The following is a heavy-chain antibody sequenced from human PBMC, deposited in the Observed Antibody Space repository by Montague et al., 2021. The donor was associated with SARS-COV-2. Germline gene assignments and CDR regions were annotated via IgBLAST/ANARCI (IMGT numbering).Heavy chain of an antibody. CDR2: IYTSGST. CDR3: ARDLNVYDYVWGSYRPYGMDV. J-gene: IGHJ6*02. V-gene: IGHV4-4*07. D-gene: IGHD3-16*02. Sequence: SETLSLTCTVSGGSISSYYWSWIRQPAGKGLEWIGRIYTSGSTNYNPSLKSRVTMSVVTSKNQFSLKLSSVTAADTAVYYCARDLNVYDYVWGSYRPYGMDVWGQETTVTVSS. CDR1: GGSISSYY.